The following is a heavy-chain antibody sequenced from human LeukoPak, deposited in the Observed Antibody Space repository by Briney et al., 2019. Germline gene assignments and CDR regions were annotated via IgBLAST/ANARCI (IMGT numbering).Heavy chain of an antibody. CDR3: ARDWMYCSSTSCFFDY. CDR1: GGSISSYY. Sequence: SETLSLTCTVSGGSISSYYWSWIRQPARKGLEWIGRIYTSGSTNYNPSLKSRVTMSVDTSKNQFSLKLSSVTAADTAVYYCARDWMYCSSTSCFFDYWGQGTLVTVSS. CDR2: IYTSGST. J-gene: IGHJ4*02. V-gene: IGHV4-4*07. D-gene: IGHD2-2*01.